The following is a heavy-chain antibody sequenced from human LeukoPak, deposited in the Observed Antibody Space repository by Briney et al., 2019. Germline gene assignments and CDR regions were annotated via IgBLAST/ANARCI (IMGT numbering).Heavy chain of an antibody. J-gene: IGHJ3*01. CDR3: ARDAHIRMAFDV. Sequence: NPSETLSLTCTVSGGSISSGGYYWSWIRQHPGKGLEWIGNIFHRGATYYNPSLKSRVTISVDTSKNQFSLNLRSVTAADTAVYYCARDAHIRMAFDVWGQGTRVTVSS. V-gene: IGHV4-31*03. D-gene: IGHD3-10*01. CDR1: GGSISSGGYY. CDR2: IFHRGAT.